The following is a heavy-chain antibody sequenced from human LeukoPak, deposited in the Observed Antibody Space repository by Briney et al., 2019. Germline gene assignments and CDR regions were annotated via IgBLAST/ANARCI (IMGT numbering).Heavy chain of an antibody. V-gene: IGHV7-4-1*02. Sequence: GASVKVSCKASGYTFTSHVINWVRQAPGQGLEWMGWINTNTGNPTYAQGFKGRFVFSLDTFVGSANLQISSLKTEDTAVYFCARRGQTGYVDYYYYYMDVWGKGTTVTVSS. CDR3: ARRGQTGYVDYYYYYMDV. CDR2: INTNTGNP. J-gene: IGHJ6*03. D-gene: IGHD3-9*01. CDR1: GYTFTSHV.